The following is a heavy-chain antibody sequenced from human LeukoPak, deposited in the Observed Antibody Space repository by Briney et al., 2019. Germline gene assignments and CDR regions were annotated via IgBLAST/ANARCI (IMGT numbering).Heavy chain of an antibody. V-gene: IGHV1-2*02. D-gene: IGHD3-22*01. CDR1: GYTFAGHY. CDR2: INPNSGGT. CDR3: ARGAHYHDSSEGYDY. Sequence: GASVKVSCKASGYTFAGHYMHWVRQAPGQGLEWMGCINPNSGGTNYAQKFQGRVTMTRDTSISTAYMELSRLRSDDTAVYYCARGAHYHDSSEGYDYWGQGTLVTVSS. J-gene: IGHJ4*02.